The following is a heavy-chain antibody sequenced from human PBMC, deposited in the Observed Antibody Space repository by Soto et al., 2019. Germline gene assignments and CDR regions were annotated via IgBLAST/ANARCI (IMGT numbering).Heavy chain of an antibody. Sequence: GGSLRLSCAASGFTFSSYGMHWVRQAPGKGLEWVAVISYDETNEYYADSVKGRFTISRANSKNTLYLLMNSLRAEDTAVYYCAKADYCTSTSCYRYYLDVWGKGTTVTVSS. D-gene: IGHD2-2*01. CDR2: ISYDETNE. J-gene: IGHJ6*03. CDR3: AKADYCTSTSCYRYYLDV. CDR1: GFTFSSYG. V-gene: IGHV3-30*18.